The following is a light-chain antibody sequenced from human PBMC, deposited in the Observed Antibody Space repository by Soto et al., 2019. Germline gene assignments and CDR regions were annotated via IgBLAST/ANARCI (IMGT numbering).Light chain of an antibody. Sequence: EIVMTQSPATLSVSPGERATLSCRARQSVTSNLAWYQQKPGQAPRLLVYGATTRATGIPARFSGSGSGTVFSLTISSLQSQDSAVYYCLQYNNWPAFTFGQGTKVDIK. J-gene: IGKJ2*01. CDR3: LQYNNWPAFT. CDR2: GAT. CDR1: QSVTSN. V-gene: IGKV3-15*01.